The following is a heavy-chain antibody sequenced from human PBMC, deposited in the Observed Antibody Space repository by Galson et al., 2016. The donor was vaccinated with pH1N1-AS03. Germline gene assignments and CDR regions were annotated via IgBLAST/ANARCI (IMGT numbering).Heavy chain of an antibody. CDR3: ANREKAATGPFDY. Sequence: SLRLSCAAAGFTFSTYGMHWVRQAPGKGLEWVAFVRFDGINKFYADSVKGRFTISRDNSKNTLYLQMNSLRTEDTAAYYCANREKAATGPFDYWGQGTLVTVSS. CDR1: GFTFSTYG. CDR2: VRFDGINK. V-gene: IGHV3-30*02. D-gene: IGHD6-13*01. J-gene: IGHJ4*02.